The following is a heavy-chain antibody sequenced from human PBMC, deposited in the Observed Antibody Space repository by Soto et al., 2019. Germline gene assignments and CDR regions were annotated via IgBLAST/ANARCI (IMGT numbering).Heavy chain of an antibody. CDR3: ARGPYDILTGYRHGEFDY. CDR2: INSASTYI. V-gene: IGHV3-21*04. D-gene: IGHD3-9*01. CDR1: GFTFRSYS. Sequence: GGSLRLSCAASGFTFRSYSMNWVRQAPGKGLEWVSSINSASTYIYYADSVKGRFTISRDNAKNSLFLQMNSLRAEDTAMYYCARGPYDILTGYRHGEFDYWGQGTLVTVSS. J-gene: IGHJ4*02.